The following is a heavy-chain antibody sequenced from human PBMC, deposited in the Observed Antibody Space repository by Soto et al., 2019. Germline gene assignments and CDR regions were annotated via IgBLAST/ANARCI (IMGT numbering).Heavy chain of an antibody. Sequence: QVQLQQWGAGLLKPSETLSLTCAVYGGSFSGYYWSWIRQPPGKGLEWIGEINHSGSTNYNPSLKSRVTISEDTSKNQFSLKLSSVTAADTAVYYCARVVGNWDRRLGYFDYWGQGTLVTVSS. CDR1: GGSFSGYY. CDR2: INHSGST. D-gene: IGHD7-27*01. V-gene: IGHV4-34*01. CDR3: ARVVGNWDRRLGYFDY. J-gene: IGHJ4*02.